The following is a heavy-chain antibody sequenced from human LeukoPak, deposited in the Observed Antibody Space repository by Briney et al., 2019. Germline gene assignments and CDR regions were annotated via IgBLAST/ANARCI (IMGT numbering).Heavy chain of an antibody. CDR2: IYSGGST. CDR3: ARSSGRYDSSGYSDY. Sequence: PGGSLRLSCAASGFTVSSHYMSWVRQAPGKGLEWVSVIYSGGSTYYADSVKGRFTISRDNSKNTLYLQMNSLRAEDTAVYYCARSSGRYDSSGYSDYWGQGTLVTVSS. D-gene: IGHD3-22*01. V-gene: IGHV3-53*01. CDR1: GFTVSSHY. J-gene: IGHJ4*02.